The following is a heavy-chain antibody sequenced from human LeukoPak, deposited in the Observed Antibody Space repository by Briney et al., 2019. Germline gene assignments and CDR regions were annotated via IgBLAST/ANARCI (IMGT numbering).Heavy chain of an antibody. Sequence: QTGGSLRLSCAASGFTFSSYGMHWVRQAPGKGLEWVAVIWYDGSNKYYADSVKGRFTISRDNSKNTLYLQMNSLRAEDTAVYYCAEDKTQGRRAVLLAVAGSVAGDWGQGTLVTVSS. CDR2: IWYDGSNK. CDR3: AEDKTQGRRAVLLAVAGSVAGD. J-gene: IGHJ4*02. V-gene: IGHV3-33*06. CDR1: GFTFSSYG. D-gene: IGHD6-19*01.